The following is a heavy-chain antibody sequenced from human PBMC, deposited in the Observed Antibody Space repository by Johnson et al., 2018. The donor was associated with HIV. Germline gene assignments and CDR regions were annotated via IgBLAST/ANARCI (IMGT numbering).Heavy chain of an antibody. D-gene: IGHD3-16*02. CDR2: ISFDGSNK. J-gene: IGHJ3*02. CDR3: ASHQTAGLRLGDLSSYDAFDI. CDR1: GFTFSSYA. V-gene: IGHV3-30*03. Sequence: QVQLVESGGGLVQPGGSLRLSCAASGFTFSSYAMSWVRQAPGKGLEWLAFISFDGSNKYFGDSVEGRFDISRDNSKNTLYLQMNSLRAEDTAVYYCASHQTAGLRLGDLSSYDAFDIWGQGTMVTVSS.